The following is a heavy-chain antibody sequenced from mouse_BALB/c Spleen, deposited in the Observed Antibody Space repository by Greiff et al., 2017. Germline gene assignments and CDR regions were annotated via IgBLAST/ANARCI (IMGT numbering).Heavy chain of an antibody. J-gene: IGHJ3*01. Sequence: EVQLQQSGAELVRPGALVKLSCKASGFNIKDYYMHWVKQRPEQGLEWIGWIDPENGNTIYDPKFQGKASITADTSSNTAYLQLSSLTSEDTAVYYCARGRQLGLRRAYWGQGTLVTVSA. D-gene: IGHD3-2*01. V-gene: IGHV14-1*02. CDR2: IDPENGNT. CDR1: GFNIKDYY. CDR3: ARGRQLGLRRAY.